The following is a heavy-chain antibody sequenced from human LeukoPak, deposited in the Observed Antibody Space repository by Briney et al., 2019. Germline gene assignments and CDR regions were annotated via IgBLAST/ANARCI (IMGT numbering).Heavy chain of an antibody. CDR1: GFXVSSNY. V-gene: IGHV3-53*04. CDR2: IYSGGST. Sequence: GGSLRLSCAASGFXVSSNYMSWVRQAPGKGLEWVSVIYSGGSTYYADSVKGRFTISRNNSKNTLYLQMNSLRAEDTAVYYCARGGTAMVTSFDYWGQGTLVTVSS. J-gene: IGHJ4*02. CDR3: ARGGTAMVTSFDY. D-gene: IGHD5-18*01.